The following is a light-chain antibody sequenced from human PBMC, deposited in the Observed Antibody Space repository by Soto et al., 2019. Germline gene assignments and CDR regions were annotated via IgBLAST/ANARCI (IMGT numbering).Light chain of an antibody. CDR2: GAS. J-gene: IGKJ2*01. Sequence: EIVMTQSPATLSVSPGESATLSCRASQSISSELAWYQQKPGQPPRLLIYGASTRATGVTARFTGSGSGSDFTLTISGLQSEDFAVYYCQQGHNWPLTFGQGTRLEI. CDR3: QQGHNWPLT. CDR1: QSISSE. V-gene: IGKV3-15*01.